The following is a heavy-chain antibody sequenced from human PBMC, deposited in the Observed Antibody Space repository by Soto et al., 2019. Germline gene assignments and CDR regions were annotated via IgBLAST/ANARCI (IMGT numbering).Heavy chain of an antibody. J-gene: IGHJ4*02. Sequence: EVQLLESGGGLVQPGGSLRLSCAASGFTFSSYAMSWVRQAPGKGLEWVSAISGSGGSTYYADSVKGRFTISRDNSKNTLYLQMNSLRAEDTAVYYCAKGGYSRGYSYGLFGYYFDYWGQGTLVTVSS. CDR3: AKGGYSRGYSYGLFGYYFDY. CDR2: ISGSGGST. V-gene: IGHV3-23*01. D-gene: IGHD5-18*01. CDR1: GFTFSSYA.